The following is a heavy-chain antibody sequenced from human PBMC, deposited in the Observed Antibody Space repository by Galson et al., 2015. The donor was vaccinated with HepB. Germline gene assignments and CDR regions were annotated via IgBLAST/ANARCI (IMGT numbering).Heavy chain of an antibody. CDR1: GFTFRNYG. Sequence: SLRLSCAASGFTFRNYGMNWVRQAPGKGLEWVAAILYDGSGTHYADSVEGRFTISRDNSGNTLYLQMHSLTVDDTAVYHCAKDYYYGSGNQGLFGYWGQGTLVTVSS. J-gene: IGHJ4*02. CDR2: ILYDGSGT. D-gene: IGHD3-10*01. CDR3: AKDYYYGSGNQGLFGY. V-gene: IGHV3-30*18.